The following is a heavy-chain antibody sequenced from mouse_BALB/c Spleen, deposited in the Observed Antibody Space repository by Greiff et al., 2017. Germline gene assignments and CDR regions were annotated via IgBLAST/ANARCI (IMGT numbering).Heavy chain of an antibody. CDR2: ISSGSSTI. D-gene: IGHD2-1*01. CDR1: GFTFSSFG. V-gene: IGHV5-17*02. Sequence: DVKLVESGGGLVQPGGSRKLSCAASGFTFSSFGMHWVRQAPEKGLEWVAYISSGSSTIYYADTVKGRFTISRDNPKNTLFLQMTSLRSEDTAMYYCARKKDGNYAMDYWGQGTSVTVSS. CDR3: ARKKDGNYAMDY. J-gene: IGHJ4*01.